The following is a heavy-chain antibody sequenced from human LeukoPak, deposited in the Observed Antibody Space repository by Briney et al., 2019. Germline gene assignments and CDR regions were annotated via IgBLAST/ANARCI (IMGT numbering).Heavy chain of an antibody. CDR1: GYSFSSYW. D-gene: IGHD3-10*01. V-gene: IGHV3-74*01. Sequence: GGSLRLSCAASGYSFSSYWMHWVRQVPGKGLVWVSRIDNYGRTTDYADSVKGRFTISRDNVQNTLYLQMNSLNAEDTAVYYCARDVGGAGSFWGQGTLVIVSS. CDR2: IDNYGRTT. CDR3: ARDVGGAGSF. J-gene: IGHJ4*02.